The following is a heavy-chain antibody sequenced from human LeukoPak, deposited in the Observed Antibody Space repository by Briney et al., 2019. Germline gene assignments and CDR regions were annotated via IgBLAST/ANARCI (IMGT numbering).Heavy chain of an antibody. D-gene: IGHD4-17*01. CDR2: IYYSGST. CDR3: ARSPSDYGDNWFDP. Sequence: PSETLSLTCTVSGGSISSSSYYWGWIRQPPGKGLEWIGSIYYSGSTYYNPSLKSRVTISVDTSKNQFSLKLSSVTAADTAVYYCARSPSDYGDNWFDPWGQGTLVTVPS. V-gene: IGHV4-39*01. CDR1: GGSISSSSYY. J-gene: IGHJ5*02.